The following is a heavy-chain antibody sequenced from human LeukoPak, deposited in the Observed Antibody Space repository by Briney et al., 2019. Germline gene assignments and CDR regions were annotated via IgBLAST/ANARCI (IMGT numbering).Heavy chain of an antibody. CDR1: GFTFSSYA. D-gene: IGHD3-10*01. J-gene: IGHJ3*02. V-gene: IGHV3-30-3*01. Sequence: EAGGSLRLSCAASGFTFSSYAMHWVRQAPGKGLEWVAVISYDGSNKYYADSVKGRFSISRDTSKNTVSLQMDSLTTDDAAVYYCARDAVQIWFYVGTFDIWGQGSIVTVSS. CDR3: ARDAVQIWFYVGTFDI. CDR2: ISYDGSNK.